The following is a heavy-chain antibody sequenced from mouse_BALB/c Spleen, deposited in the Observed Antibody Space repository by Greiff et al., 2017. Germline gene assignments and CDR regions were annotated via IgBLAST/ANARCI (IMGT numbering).Heavy chain of an antibody. CDR1: GFTFSSFG. V-gene: IGHV5-17*02. CDR3: ARRIYYYGSSPLYAMDY. CDR2: ISSGSSTI. Sequence: EVKLMESGGGLVQPGGSRKLSCAASGFTFSSFGMHWVRQAPEKRLEWVAYISSGSSTIYYADTVKGRFTISRDNPKNTLFLQMTSLRSEDTAMYYCARRIYYYGSSPLYAMDYWGQGTSVTVSS. J-gene: IGHJ4*01. D-gene: IGHD1-1*01.